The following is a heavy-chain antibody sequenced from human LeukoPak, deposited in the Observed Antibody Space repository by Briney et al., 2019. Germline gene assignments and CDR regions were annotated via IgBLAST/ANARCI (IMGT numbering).Heavy chain of an antibody. Sequence: GGSLRLSCAASGFTFDDYGMNWVRQAPGKGLEWVSGINWNGGNTGYADSVKGRFTISRDNAKNTLYLQMNSLRAEDTAVYYCAKGRGGWATNYYYYMDVWGKGTTVTISS. CDR3: AKGRGGWATNYYYYMDV. CDR1: GFTFDDYG. J-gene: IGHJ6*03. CDR2: INWNGGNT. V-gene: IGHV3-20*04. D-gene: IGHD1-26*01.